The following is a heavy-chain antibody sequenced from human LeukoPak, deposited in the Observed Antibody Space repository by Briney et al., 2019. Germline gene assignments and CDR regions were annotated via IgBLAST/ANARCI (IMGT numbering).Heavy chain of an antibody. Sequence: PGGALRLSCVLSGCTDSSTYISWVRQAPGKGLEGVSAISGRGGSTHYADSLKGRFTISRDNSKNTLYLQMNSLRAEDTAVYYCARSGYTAMERGAFDIWGEGTMVTVSS. CDR2: ISGRGGST. CDR3: ARSGYTAMERGAFDI. V-gene: IGHV3-53*01. J-gene: IGHJ3*02. D-gene: IGHD5-18*01. CDR1: GCTDSSTY.